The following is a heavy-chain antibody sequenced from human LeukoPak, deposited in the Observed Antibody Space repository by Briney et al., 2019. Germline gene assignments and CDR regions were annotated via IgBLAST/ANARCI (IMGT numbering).Heavy chain of an antibody. D-gene: IGHD5-24*01. CDR2: INHSGST. CDR1: GGSFSGYY. J-gene: IGHJ3*01. CDR3: ARRQSRRWLQSYAFDV. Sequence: SETLSLTCAVYGGSFSGYYWSWIRQPPGEGLEWIGEINHSGSTNYNPSLKSRVTISVDTSKNQFSLKLSSVTAADTAVYYCARRQSRRWLQSYAFDVWGQGTMVTVSS. V-gene: IGHV4-34*01.